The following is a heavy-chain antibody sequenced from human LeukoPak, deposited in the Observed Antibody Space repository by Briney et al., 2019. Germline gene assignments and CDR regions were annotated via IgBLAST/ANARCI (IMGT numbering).Heavy chain of an antibody. J-gene: IGHJ6*02. V-gene: IGHV1-69*04. CDR2: VIPILGIA. D-gene: IGHD6-19*01. CDR1: GGTFSSYA. CDR3: ASSSSGWYGMDV. Sequence: SVKVSCKASGGTFSSYAISWVRQAPGQGLEWMGRVIPILGIANYAQKFQGRVTITADKSTSTAYMELSSLRSEDTAVYYCASSSSGWYGMDVWGQGTTVTVSS.